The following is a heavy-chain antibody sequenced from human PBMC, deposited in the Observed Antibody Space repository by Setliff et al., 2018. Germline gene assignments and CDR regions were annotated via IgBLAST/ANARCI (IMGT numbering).Heavy chain of an antibody. CDR1: GGSISSYY. V-gene: IGHV4-4*07. D-gene: IGHD6-19*01. Sequence: SETLSLNCTVSGGSISSYYWSWIRQPAGKGLEWIGHIYIGGCANYNPSLKSRVTMSIDTSKNQFSLKLNSVTAADMAVYYCAREQWLYPPGYYYMDVWAKGTTVTVPS. CDR2: IYIGGCA. CDR3: AREQWLYPPGYYYMDV. J-gene: IGHJ6*03.